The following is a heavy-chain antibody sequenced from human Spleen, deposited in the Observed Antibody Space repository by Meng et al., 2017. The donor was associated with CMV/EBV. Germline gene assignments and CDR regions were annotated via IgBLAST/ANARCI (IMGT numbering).Heavy chain of an antibody. CDR2: FYGGGST. D-gene: IGHD2-2*01. V-gene: IGHV3-53*01. CDR3: AREDCSTTSCFLDI. J-gene: IGHJ3*02. CDR1: GFTVSSSY. Sequence: GGSLRLSCAASGFTVSSSYMRWVRQAPGKGLDWVSVFYGGGSTYYADSVKGRFTISRDTSKNTLYLQMNSLRAEDTAVYYCAREDCSTTSCFLDIWGQGTMVTVSS.